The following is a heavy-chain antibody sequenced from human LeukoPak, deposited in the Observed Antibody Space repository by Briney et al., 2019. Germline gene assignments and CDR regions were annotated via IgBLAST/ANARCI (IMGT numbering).Heavy chain of an antibody. V-gene: IGHV1-2*02. CDR1: GYTFTGYY. D-gene: IGHD5-24*01. J-gene: IGHJ4*02. Sequence: GASVKVSCKASGYTFTGYYMHWVRQAPGQGLEWMGWINPNSGGTNYAQKFQSRVTMTRDTSISTAYMELSRLRSDDTAVYYCARDREMATNPFDYWGQGTLVTVSS. CDR2: INPNSGGT. CDR3: ARDREMATNPFDY.